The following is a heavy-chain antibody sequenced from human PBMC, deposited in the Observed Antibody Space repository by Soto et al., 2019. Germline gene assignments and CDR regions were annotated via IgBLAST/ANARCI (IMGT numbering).Heavy chain of an antibody. CDR3: ARHFSVDYFDY. V-gene: IGHV4-39*01. CDR1: GDSITSNSYF. J-gene: IGHJ4*02. CDR2: IYYSGTT. Sequence: QLQLQESGPGLVKPSETLSLTCTVSGDSITSNSYFWAWIRQPPGKGLEWIGSIYYSGTTYYNPSLKSRVTISVDRSKNQFSLKLSSVTAAETAVYYCARHFSVDYFDYWGQGALVTVSS.